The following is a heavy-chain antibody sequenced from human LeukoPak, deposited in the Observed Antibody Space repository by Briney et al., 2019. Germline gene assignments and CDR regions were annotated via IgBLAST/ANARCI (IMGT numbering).Heavy chain of an antibody. CDR3: AREGAGRNDY. J-gene: IGHJ4*02. V-gene: IGHV1-2*02. D-gene: IGHD1-1*01. CDR1: GYTLTGYY. Sequence: ASVKVSCKASGYTLTGYYMHWVRQAPGQGLEWMGWINPNSGGTNYAQKFQGRVTMTRDTSINTGYMELSRLESDDSAVYYCAREGAGRNDYWGQGTLVTVSS. CDR2: INPNSGGT.